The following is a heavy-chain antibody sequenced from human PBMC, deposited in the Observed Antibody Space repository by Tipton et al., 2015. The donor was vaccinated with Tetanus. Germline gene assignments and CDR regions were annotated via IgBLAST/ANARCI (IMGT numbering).Heavy chain of an antibody. Sequence: QLVQSGAEVKKPGASVKVSCKAFGYAFASYDPNWVRQASGQGLEWLGYMNPKTGPAGYAQKFQGRVTMTSDISSSTAYMELRNLRSDDTAVYYCARGNRGSSWYLWGQGTLVTVSS. J-gene: IGHJ4*02. CDR1: GYAFASYD. CDR2: MNPKTGPA. V-gene: IGHV1-8*01. CDR3: ARGNRGSSWYL. D-gene: IGHD6-13*01.